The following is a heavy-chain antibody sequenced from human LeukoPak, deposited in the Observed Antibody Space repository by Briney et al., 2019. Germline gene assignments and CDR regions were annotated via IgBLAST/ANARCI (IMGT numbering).Heavy chain of an antibody. D-gene: IGHD2-2*01. CDR1: GYTFTSYD. CDR3: ARDCSSTSCTLPGDWFDP. J-gene: IGHJ5*02. V-gene: IGHV1-8*01. Sequence: GASVTVSCKASGYTFTSYDISWVRQAPGQGLEWMGWMNPYSGNTNYAQKFQGRVTMTRDTSISTAYMELRSLRSDYTAVYYCARDCSSTSCTLPGDWFDPWGQGTLVTVSS. CDR2: MNPYSGNT.